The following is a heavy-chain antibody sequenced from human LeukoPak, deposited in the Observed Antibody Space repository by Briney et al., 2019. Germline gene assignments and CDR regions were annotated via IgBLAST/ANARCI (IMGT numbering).Heavy chain of an antibody. V-gene: IGHV5-10-1*01. CDR1: GYSFTSYW. CDR2: IDPSDSYT. J-gene: IGHJ5*02. D-gene: IGHD2-2*01. CDR3: ASYCSSTSCYAGGYNWFDP. Sequence: GESLQISCKGSGYSFTSYWISWVRQMPGKGLEWMGRIDPSDSYTNYSPSFQGHVTISADKSISTAYLQWSSLKASDTAMYYCASYCSSTSCYAGGYNWFDPWGQGTLVTVSS.